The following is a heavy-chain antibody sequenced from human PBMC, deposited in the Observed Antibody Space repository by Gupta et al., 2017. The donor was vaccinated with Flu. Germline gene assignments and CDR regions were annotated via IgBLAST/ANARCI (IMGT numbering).Heavy chain of an antibody. V-gene: IGHV3-48*03. Sequence: EVQLVESGGGLVQPGGSLRLSCAASGFTFSGYDMNWVRQAPGRGLEWVSFISSRGVPYYTDSVKGRFTISRDNAKNSVYLQMDSLRAEDTAFYYCARDHWDSWGQVTLVTVSS. CDR1: GFTFSGYD. CDR2: ISSRGVP. CDR3: ARDHWDS. J-gene: IGHJ4*02.